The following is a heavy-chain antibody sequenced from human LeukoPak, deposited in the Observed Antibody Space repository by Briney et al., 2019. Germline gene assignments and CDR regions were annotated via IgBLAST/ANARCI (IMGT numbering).Heavy chain of an antibody. CDR2: IYPGDSDT. J-gene: IGHJ3*02. CDR1: GYSFTSYW. CDR3: ARLRYCSSTSCYGEFDI. V-gene: IGHV5-51*01. D-gene: IGHD2-2*01. Sequence: GESLKISCKGSGYSFTSYWIGWVRQMPGKGLEWMGIIYPGDSDTRYSPSFQGQVTISADKSISTAYLQWSSLKASDAAMYYCARLRYCSSTSCYGEFDIWGQGTMVTVSS.